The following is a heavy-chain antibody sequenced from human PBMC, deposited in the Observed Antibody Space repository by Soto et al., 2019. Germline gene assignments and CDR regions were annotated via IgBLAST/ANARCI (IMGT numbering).Heavy chain of an antibody. CDR1: GFTFTSSA. D-gene: IGHD3-10*01. CDR2: IVVGSGNT. Sequence: ASVKVSCKASGFTFTSSAVQWVRQARGQRLEWIGWIVVGSGNTNYAQKFQERVTMTRDTSTSTVYMELSSLRSEDTAVYYCARAGRGIWFGHNWFDPWGQGTLVTVSS. J-gene: IGHJ5*02. V-gene: IGHV1-58*01. CDR3: ARAGRGIWFGHNWFDP.